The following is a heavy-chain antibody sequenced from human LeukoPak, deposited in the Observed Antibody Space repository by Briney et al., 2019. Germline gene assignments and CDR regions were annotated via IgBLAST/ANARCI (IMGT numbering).Heavy chain of an antibody. CDR2: INHSGSA. Sequence: SETLSLTCAVYGGSFSDYYWSWIRQSPGKGLEWIGEINHSGSANYNPSLKSRVTISVDTSKNQFSLKLNSVTAADTAVYYCASCSSTSWYAGDWFYPWGQGTLVTVSS. CDR1: GGSFSDYY. V-gene: IGHV4-34*01. J-gene: IGHJ5*02. CDR3: ASCSSTSWYAGDWFYP. D-gene: IGHD2-2*01.